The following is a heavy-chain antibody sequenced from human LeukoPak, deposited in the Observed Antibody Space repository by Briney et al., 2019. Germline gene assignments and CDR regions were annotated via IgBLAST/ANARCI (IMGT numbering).Heavy chain of an antibody. CDR2: INPKNGGT. CDR3: ARDRFKWGPMDYFDS. J-gene: IGHJ4*02. CDR1: GYTFTDYY. Sequence: GASVKVSCKAFGYTFTDYYIHWVRQAPGQGLEWMGWINPKNGGTNFAQKFQGTITMTRDTSINTAYMDVSRLTSDDTAVYYCARDRFKWGPMDYFDSWGQGTRVTVSS. D-gene: IGHD7-27*01. V-gene: IGHV1-2*02.